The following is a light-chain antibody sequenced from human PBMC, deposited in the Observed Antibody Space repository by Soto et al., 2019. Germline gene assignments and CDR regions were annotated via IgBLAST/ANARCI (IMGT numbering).Light chain of an antibody. CDR3: QQRSNWPPIT. CDR1: ERLSSVY. Sequence: EIVLTQSPGTLSFSPGERATLSCRASERLSSVYLAWYQQRPGQPPRLLIYGASNRATGIPDRFSGSGSGTDFTLTISRLEPEDFAVYYCQQRSNWPPITFGQGTRLEI. CDR2: GAS. V-gene: IGKV3D-20*02. J-gene: IGKJ5*01.